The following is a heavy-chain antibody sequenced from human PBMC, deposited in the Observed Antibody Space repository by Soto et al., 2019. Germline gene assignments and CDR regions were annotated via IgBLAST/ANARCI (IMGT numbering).Heavy chain of an antibody. D-gene: IGHD3-9*01. CDR1: GFIFSSYA. CDR2: ISGSGGST. Sequence: PGGSLRLSYAASGFIFSSYAMSWVRQAPGNGLEWVSVISGSGGSTYYADSVKGRFTISRDNSKNTVYLQMNSLRAEDTAVYYCAKGRYFDWLSPNFFDYWGQGTLVTVSS. J-gene: IGHJ4*02. CDR3: AKGRYFDWLSPNFFDY. V-gene: IGHV3-23*01.